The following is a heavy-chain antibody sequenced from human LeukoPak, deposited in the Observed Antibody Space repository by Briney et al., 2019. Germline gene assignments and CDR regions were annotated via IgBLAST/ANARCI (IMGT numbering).Heavy chain of an antibody. J-gene: IGHJ6*02. CDR1: GGSISGGGYY. CDR3: SVTITPGGTGYYYGMDV. D-gene: IGHD1-14*01. V-gene: IGHV4-31*03. CDR2: IYYSGST. Sequence: PSQTLSLTCTVSGGSISGGGYYWSWIRQHPGKGLEWIGYIYYSGSTYYNPSLKSRVTISVDTSKNQFSLKLSSVTAADTAVYYCSVTITPGGTGYYYGMDVWGQGTTVTVSS.